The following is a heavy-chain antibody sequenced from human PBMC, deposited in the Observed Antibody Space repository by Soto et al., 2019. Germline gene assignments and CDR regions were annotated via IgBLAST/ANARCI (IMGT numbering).Heavy chain of an antibody. CDR3: ARGIKNYYGTDV. CDR2: INVDGTRT. Sequence: EEHLVESGGGLVQPGGSLRLSCAASGFTFTEYWMHWVRQVPGKGLVWVSRINVDGTRTNYADSVKGRFTISRDNAKNTVYLQMNSLRAEDTAVFYCARGIKNYYGTDVWGQGTTVTVSS. CDR1: GFTFTEYW. V-gene: IGHV3-74*01. D-gene: IGHD3-16*01. J-gene: IGHJ6*02.